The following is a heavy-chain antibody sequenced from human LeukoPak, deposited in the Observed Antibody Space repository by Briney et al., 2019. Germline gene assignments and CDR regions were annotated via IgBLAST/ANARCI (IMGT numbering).Heavy chain of an antibody. CDR1: GFTFSDYA. CDR2: ISASGGDT. Sequence: GGSLRLSCAASGFTFSDYAMGWVRQGPGKGLGWVSSISASGGDTYYADSVKGRFTISRDNSKNTLYLQMNSLRAEDTAVYYCARVYAGGYYYMDVWGKGTTVTVSS. D-gene: IGHD2-2*01. V-gene: IGHV3-23*01. CDR3: ARVYAGGYYYMDV. J-gene: IGHJ6*03.